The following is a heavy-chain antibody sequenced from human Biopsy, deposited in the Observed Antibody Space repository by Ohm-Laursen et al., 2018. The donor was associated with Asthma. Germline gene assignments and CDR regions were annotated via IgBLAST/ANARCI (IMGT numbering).Heavy chain of an antibody. J-gene: IGHJ6*02. CDR1: RGPFRGYV. CDR2: IPQGGAT. V-gene: IGHV4-34*01. Sequence: SETLSLTCALNRGPFRGYVWAWIRQPPGKGLEWIVEIPQGGATTVNPSLKSRVTISMDPSKSQLYLSLRSLTAADTAVYYCASGPQWSGLDIWGQGTTVTVSS. D-gene: IGHD2-8*01. CDR3: ASGPQWSGLDI.